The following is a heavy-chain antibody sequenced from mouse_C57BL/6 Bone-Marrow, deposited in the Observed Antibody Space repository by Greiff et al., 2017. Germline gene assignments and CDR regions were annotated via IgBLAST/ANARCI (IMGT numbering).Heavy chain of an antibody. CDR1: GFTFSDFY. J-gene: IGHJ2*01. CDR2: SRNKANDYTT. Sequence: EVMLVESGGGLVQSGRSLRLSCATSGFTFSDFYMEWVRQAPGKGLEWIAASRNKANDYTTEYSASVKGRFIVSRDTSQSILYLQMNALRAEDTAIYYCARDADDDQGYFDYWGQGTTLTVSS. D-gene: IGHD2-12*01. V-gene: IGHV7-1*01. CDR3: ARDADDDQGYFDY.